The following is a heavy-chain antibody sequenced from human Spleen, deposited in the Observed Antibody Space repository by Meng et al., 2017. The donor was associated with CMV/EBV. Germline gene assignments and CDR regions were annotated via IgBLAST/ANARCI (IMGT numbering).Heavy chain of an antibody. Sequence: GGSLRLSCAASGFTFNNYAMNWVRQAPGKGLEWVSVIYSSGSSTYYADSVKGRFTTSRDNSKNTLYLQMNSLRAEDTAVYYCAKDNWNYRSYFDYWGQGTLVTVSS. CDR2: IYSSGSST. D-gene: IGHD1-7*01. J-gene: IGHJ4*02. CDR1: GFTFNNYA. CDR3: AKDNWNYRSYFDY. V-gene: IGHV3-23*03.